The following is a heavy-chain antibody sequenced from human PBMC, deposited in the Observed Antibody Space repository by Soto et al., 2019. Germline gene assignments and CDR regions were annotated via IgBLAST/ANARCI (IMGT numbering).Heavy chain of an antibody. CDR3: AKEWELTDT. V-gene: IGHV3-23*01. CDR2: ISGSGANT. Sequence: GGSLRLSCAASGFTFNNYAMNWVRQAPGKGLEWVSTISGSGANTYYADSVKGRFTISRDNSKHTLYLQMNSLRAGDTAVYYCAKEWELTDTWGQGTLVTVSS. D-gene: IGHD1-26*01. CDR1: GFTFNNYA. J-gene: IGHJ5*02.